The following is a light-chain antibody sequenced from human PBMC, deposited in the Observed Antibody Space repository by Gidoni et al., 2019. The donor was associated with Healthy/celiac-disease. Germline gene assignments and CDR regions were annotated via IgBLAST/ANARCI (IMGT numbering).Light chain of an antibody. V-gene: IGKV3-20*01. J-gene: IGKJ3*01. Sequence: IVLTQSPGNLSLSPGERATLSCRASQSVSSSYLAWYQQKPGQAPRLLIYGASSRATGIPDRFSGSGSGTDFTLTISRLEPEDFAVYYCQQYGSSRFTFGHGTKVDIK. CDR3: QQYGSSRFT. CDR2: GAS. CDR1: QSVSSSY.